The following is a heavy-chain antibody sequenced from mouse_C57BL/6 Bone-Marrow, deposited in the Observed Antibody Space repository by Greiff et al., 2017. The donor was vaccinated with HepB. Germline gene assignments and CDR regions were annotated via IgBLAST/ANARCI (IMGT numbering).Heavy chain of an antibody. Sequence: QVQLQQSGPELVKPGASVKISCKASGYAFSSSWMNWVKQRPGKGLEWIGRIYPGDGDTNYNGKFKGKATLTADKSSSTAYMQLSSLTSEDSAVYCCARLLRRGYFDVWGTGTTVTVSS. V-gene: IGHV1-82*01. CDR3: ARLLRRGYFDV. J-gene: IGHJ1*03. CDR2: IYPGDGDT. D-gene: IGHD1-2*01. CDR1: GYAFSSSW.